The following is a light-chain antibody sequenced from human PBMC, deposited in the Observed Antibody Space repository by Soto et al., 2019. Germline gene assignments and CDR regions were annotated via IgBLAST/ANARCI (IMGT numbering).Light chain of an antibody. J-gene: IGLJ1*01. CDR3: STWDDSLNGLV. CDR1: SSNIGTYT. CDR2: SNN. V-gene: IGLV1-44*01. Sequence: QSALTQPPSASGTPGRRVTISCSGSSSNIGTYTVNWYQQLPGTAPKLLIYSNNQRPSGVPDRFSGSKSGTSASLAISGLQSEDESDYYCSTWDDSLNGLVFGTGTKVTVL.